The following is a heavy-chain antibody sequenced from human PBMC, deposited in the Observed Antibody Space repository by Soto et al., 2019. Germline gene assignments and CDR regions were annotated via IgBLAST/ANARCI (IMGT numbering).Heavy chain of an antibody. CDR1: GITFSNYW. D-gene: IGHD3-16*01. CDR2: INSDGTTT. J-gene: IGHJ4*02. Sequence: EVQLVESGGGSVQPGGSLRLSCAASGITFSNYWMHWVRQAPGKGLVWVSRINSDGTTTNYADSVKGRFSIYRDNAKNTVYLQMNSLRAEDTAVYYCASSARGVYDDYNWGQGTLVTVSS. V-gene: IGHV3-74*02. CDR3: ASSARGVYDDYN.